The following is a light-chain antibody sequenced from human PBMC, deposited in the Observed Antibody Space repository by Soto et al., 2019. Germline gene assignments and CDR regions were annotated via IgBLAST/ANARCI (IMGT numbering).Light chain of an antibody. CDR2: GAS. CDR3: QLYGSSPPYT. J-gene: IGKJ2*01. Sequence: EIMWTQSPGTLSLSPGERATLSCRASQSVSSSYLAWYQQKPGQAPRLLIYGASSSATGIPDRLSGSGSGTDFTLTISRLEPEDFAVYYCQLYGSSPPYTFGQGTKLEIK. CDR1: QSVSSSY. V-gene: IGKV3-20*01.